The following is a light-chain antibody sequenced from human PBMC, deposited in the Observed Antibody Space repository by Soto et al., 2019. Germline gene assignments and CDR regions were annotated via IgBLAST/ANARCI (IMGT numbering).Light chain of an antibody. CDR1: QTISSW. V-gene: IGKV1-5*03. J-gene: IGKJ1*01. CDR2: KAS. Sequence: QMTQSPATLSASIGDRVTITCRASQTISSWLAWYQQKPGKAPKLLIYKASTLKSGVPSRFSGSGSGTEFTLTISSLQPDDFATYYCHQYNSYWTFGQGTKVDIK. CDR3: HQYNSYWT.